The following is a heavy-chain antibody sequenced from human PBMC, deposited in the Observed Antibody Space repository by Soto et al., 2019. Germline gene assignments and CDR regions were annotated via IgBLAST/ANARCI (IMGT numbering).Heavy chain of an antibody. CDR2: IIPILGIA. J-gene: IGHJ2*01. Sequence: QVQLVQSGAEVKKPGSSVKVSCKASGGTFSSYTISWVRQAPGQGLEWMGRIIPILGIANYAQKFQGRVTITADKSTSTAYMELSSLRSEDTAVYYCARDGFGELFVYWYFDLWGRGTLVTVSS. CDR3: ARDGFGELFVYWYFDL. D-gene: IGHD3-10*01. CDR1: GGTFSSYT. V-gene: IGHV1-69*08.